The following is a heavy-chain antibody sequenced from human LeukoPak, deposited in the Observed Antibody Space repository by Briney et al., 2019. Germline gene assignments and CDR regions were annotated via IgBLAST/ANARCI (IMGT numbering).Heavy chain of an antibody. CDR1: GFTFSNYG. Sequence: GGSLRLSCAASGFTFSNYGMHWVRQAPGKGLEWVSAISGSGSNTYYADSVKGRFTISRDNSKSTLSLQMNSLRAEDTAVYYCAAQTYCSGGSCPDYWGQGTLVTVSS. D-gene: IGHD2-15*01. CDR3: AAQTYCSGGSCPDY. CDR2: ISGSGSNT. V-gene: IGHV3-23*01. J-gene: IGHJ4*02.